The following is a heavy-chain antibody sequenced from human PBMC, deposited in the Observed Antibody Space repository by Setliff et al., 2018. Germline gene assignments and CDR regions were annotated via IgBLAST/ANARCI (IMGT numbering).Heavy chain of an antibody. CDR3: AKDPQQLGQGGLIDY. D-gene: IGHD6-13*01. J-gene: IGHJ4*02. CDR1: GFIFSRYG. V-gene: IGHV3-30*02. CDR2: IRYDGGDQ. Sequence: PGGSLRLSCVASGFIFSRYGIHWVRQAPGKGLEWVAFIRYDGGDQLYADSVKGRFTISRDNSKNTVHLQMNSLRDEDTAVYYCAKDPQQLGQGGLIDYWGQGTLVTVSS.